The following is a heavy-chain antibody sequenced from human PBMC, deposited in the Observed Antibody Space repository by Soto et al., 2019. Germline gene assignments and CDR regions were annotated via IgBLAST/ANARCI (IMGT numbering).Heavy chain of an antibody. V-gene: IGHV3-30*18. CDR1: GFTFSSYG. CDR3: AKERDFGGNFWSYYYGMDV. CDR2: ISYDGSNK. J-gene: IGHJ6*02. D-gene: IGHD3-3*01. Sequence: GGSLRLSCAASGFTFSSYGMHWVRQAPGKGLEWVAVISYDGSNKYYADSVKGRFTISRDNSKNTLYLQMNSLRAEDTAVYYCAKERDFGGNFWSYYYGMDVWGQGTTVTVSS.